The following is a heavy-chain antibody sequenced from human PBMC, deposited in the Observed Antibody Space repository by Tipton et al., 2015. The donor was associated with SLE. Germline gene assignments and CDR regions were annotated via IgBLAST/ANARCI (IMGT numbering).Heavy chain of an antibody. CDR1: GYTFTAYY. J-gene: IGHJ2*01. D-gene: IGHD6-19*01. V-gene: IGHV1-2*02. Sequence: QSGPEVKKPGASVKVSCKASGYTFTAYYMHWVRQAPGQGLEWMGWINPNSGGTNYAQKFQGRVTMTRDTSISTAYMELSRLRSEDTAVYYCARDTASGWYVGWYFDLWGRGTLVTVSS. CDR3: ARDTASGWYVGWYFDL. CDR2: INPNSGGT.